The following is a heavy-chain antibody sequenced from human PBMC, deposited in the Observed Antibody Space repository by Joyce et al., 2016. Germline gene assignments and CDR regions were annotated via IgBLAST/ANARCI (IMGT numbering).Heavy chain of an antibody. CDR2: MNPDSDDT. J-gene: IGHJ6*02. Sequence: QVQLVQSGAEVKKPGASVKVSCKASGYTFTSYDINWVRQATGQGLEWMGWMNPDSDDTGYAQKFQGRITMTRNTSINTAYMELSSLRSEDTAVYYCARDRNGSGTYSAGIFYYYYGLDVWGQGTTVTVSS. D-gene: IGHD3-10*01. CDR3: ARDRNGSGTYSAGIFYYYYGLDV. CDR1: GYTFTSYD. V-gene: IGHV1-8*01.